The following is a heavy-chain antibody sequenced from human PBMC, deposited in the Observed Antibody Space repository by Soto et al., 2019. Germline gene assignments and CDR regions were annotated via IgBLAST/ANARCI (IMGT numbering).Heavy chain of an antibody. J-gene: IGHJ6*02. Sequence: PGGALRVSCAASGFTFSSYSMNWVRQAPGKGLEWVSYISSSSSTIYYADSVKGRFTISRDNAKNSLYLQMNSLRAEDTAVYYCARVSDYYGMDVWGQGTTVTVSS. CDR1: GFTFSSYS. CDR3: ARVSDYYGMDV. CDR2: ISSSSSTI. D-gene: IGHD2-8*01. V-gene: IGHV3-48*01.